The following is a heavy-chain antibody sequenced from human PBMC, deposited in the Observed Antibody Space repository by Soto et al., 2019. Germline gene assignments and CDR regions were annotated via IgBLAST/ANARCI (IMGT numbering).Heavy chain of an antibody. J-gene: IGHJ5*02. Sequence: PSETLSLTCAVYGGSFSGYYWSWIRQPPGKGLEWIGEINHSGSTNYNPSLKSRVTISVDTSNNQFSLKLSSVTAADTAVYYCASGYSSSYNWFDPWGQGTLVTAPQ. CDR1: GGSFSGYY. D-gene: IGHD6-6*01. CDR2: INHSGST. V-gene: IGHV4-34*01. CDR3: ASGYSSSYNWFDP.